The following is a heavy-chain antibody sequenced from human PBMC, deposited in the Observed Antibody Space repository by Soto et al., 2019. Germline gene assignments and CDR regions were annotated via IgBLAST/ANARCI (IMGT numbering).Heavy chain of an antibody. V-gene: IGHV3-21*01. Sequence: EVQLVESGGGLVKPGGSLRLSCAASGFTFSSYSMNWVRQAPGKGLEWVSSISSSSSYIYYADSVKGRFTISRDNAKNSQYLKMNSLRAEDTAVYYCARESRMGSGVVAASKEGDWFDPWGQGTLVTVSS. CDR1: GFTFSSYS. CDR3: ARESRMGSGVVAASKEGDWFDP. J-gene: IGHJ5*02. D-gene: IGHD2-15*01. CDR2: ISSSSSYI.